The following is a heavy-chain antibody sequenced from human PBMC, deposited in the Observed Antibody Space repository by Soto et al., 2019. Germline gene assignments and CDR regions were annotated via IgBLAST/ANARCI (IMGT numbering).Heavy chain of an antibody. CDR1: GGSISSSNW. D-gene: IGHD3-10*01. CDR2: IYHSGST. J-gene: IGHJ5*02. V-gene: IGHV4-4*02. Sequence: TLSLTCAVSGGSISSSNWWSWVRQPPGKGLEWIGEIYHSGSTNYNPSLKSRVTISVDKSKNQFSLKLSSVTAADTAVYYCARGQGTRENWFDPWGQGTLVTAPQ. CDR3: ARGQGTRENWFDP.